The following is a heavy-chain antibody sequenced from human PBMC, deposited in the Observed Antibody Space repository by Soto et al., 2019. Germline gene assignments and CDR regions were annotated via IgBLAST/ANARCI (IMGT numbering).Heavy chain of an antibody. D-gene: IGHD6-13*01. V-gene: IGHV4-39*01. CDR2: IYYSGST. CDR3: ASPQQLVRRKERPTAFDY. CDR1: GGSISSSSYY. Sequence: QLQLQESGPGLVKPSETLSLTCTVSGGSISSSSYYWGWIRQPPGKGLEWIGSIYYSGSTYYNPSLKSRVTISVDTSKNQFYRSLSSVTAADTAVYYCASPQQLVRRKERPTAFDYWGQGTLVTVSS. J-gene: IGHJ4*02.